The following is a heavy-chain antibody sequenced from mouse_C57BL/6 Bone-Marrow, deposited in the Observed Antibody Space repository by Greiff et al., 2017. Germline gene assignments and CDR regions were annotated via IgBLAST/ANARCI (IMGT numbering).Heavy chain of an antibody. J-gene: IGHJ4*01. CDR2: ISNLAYSI. Sequence: DVQLVESGGGLVQPGGSLKLSCAASGFTFSDYGMAWVRQAPRKGPEWVAFISNLAYSIYYADTVTGRFTISRENAKNTLYLEMSSLRSEDTAMYYCARTDYYGSSDYAMDYWGQGTSVTVSS. D-gene: IGHD1-1*01. CDR1: GFTFSDYG. CDR3: ARTDYYGSSDYAMDY. V-gene: IGHV5-15*01.